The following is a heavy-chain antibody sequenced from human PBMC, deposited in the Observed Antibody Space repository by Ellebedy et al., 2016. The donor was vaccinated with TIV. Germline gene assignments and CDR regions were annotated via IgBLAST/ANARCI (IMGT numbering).Heavy chain of an antibody. Sequence: GESLKISXKGSGYSFTSYWIGWVRQMPGKGLEWMGIIYPGDSDTRYSPSFQGQVTISADKSISTAYLQWSSLKASDTAMYYCARQDSYYYYYMDVWGKGTTVTVSS. CDR1: GYSFTSYW. CDR2: IYPGDSDT. CDR3: ARQDSYYYYYMDV. J-gene: IGHJ6*03. V-gene: IGHV5-51*01.